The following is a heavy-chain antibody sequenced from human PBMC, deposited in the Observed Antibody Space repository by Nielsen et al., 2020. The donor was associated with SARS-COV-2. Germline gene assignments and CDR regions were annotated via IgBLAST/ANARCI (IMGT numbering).Heavy chain of an antibody. J-gene: IGHJ4*02. CDR2: ISSSSSYI. V-gene: IGHV3-21*01. Sequence: GESLKISCAASGFTFSSYSMNWVRQAPGKGLEWVSSISSSSSYIYYADSVKGRFTISRDNAKNSLYLQMNSLRAEDTAVYYCARDLNAGHFDYWGQGTLVTVSS. CDR1: GFTFSSYS. CDR3: ARDLNAGHFDY.